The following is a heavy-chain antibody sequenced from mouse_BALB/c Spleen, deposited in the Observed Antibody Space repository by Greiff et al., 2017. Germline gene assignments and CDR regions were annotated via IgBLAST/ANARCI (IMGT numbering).Heavy chain of an antibody. D-gene: IGHD1-1*01. J-gene: IGHJ4*01. CDR3: ARTVVAPYAMDY. CDR2: ISNLAYSI. CDR1: GFTFSDYG. V-gene: IGHV5-15*02. Sequence: EVQGVESGGGLVQPGGSRKLSCAASGFTFSDYGMAWVRQAPGKGPEWVAFISNLAYSIYYADTVTGRFTISRENAKNTLYLEMSSLRSEDTAMYYCARTVVAPYAMDYWGQGTSVTVSS.